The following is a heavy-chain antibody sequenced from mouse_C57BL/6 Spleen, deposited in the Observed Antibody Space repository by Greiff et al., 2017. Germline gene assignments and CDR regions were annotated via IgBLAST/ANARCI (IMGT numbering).Heavy chain of an antibody. Sequence: DVKLVESGGGLVKPGGSLKLSCAASGFTFSSYAMSWVRQTPEKRLEWVATISDGGSYTYYPDNVKGRFTISRDNAKNNLYLQMSHLKSEDTAMYYCARGERGGYDYDRRYYAMDYWGQGTSVTVSS. J-gene: IGHJ4*01. CDR1: GFTFSSYA. V-gene: IGHV5-4*03. D-gene: IGHD2-4*01. CDR2: ISDGGSYT. CDR3: ARGERGGYDYDRRYYAMDY.